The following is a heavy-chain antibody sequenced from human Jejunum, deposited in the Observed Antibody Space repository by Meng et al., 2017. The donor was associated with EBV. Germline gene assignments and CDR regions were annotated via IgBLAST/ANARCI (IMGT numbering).Heavy chain of an antibody. V-gene: IGHV3-53*01. CDR1: GFIVSGNY. CDR2: IYTDGST. D-gene: IGHD1/OR15-1a*01. Sequence: ELRVLESGAGLIHPGGSLRLSCATSGFIVSGNYMRWVRQAPGKGLEWVSVIYTDGSTYYADSVKGLFTISRDNSKNTLFIQMNNLRVDDTAVYYCVRGPWNNWGQGTLVTVSS. J-gene: IGHJ4*02. CDR3: VRGPWNN.